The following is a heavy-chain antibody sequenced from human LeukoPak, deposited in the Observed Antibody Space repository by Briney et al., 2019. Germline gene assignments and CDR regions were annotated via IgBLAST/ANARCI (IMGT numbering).Heavy chain of an antibody. Sequence: GGSLRLSCAASGFTFSSYGMHWVRQAPGKGLEWVAVIWYDGSNKYYADSVKGRFTISRDNSKNTLYLQMNSLRAEETAVYYCAKKGLGYDSSGYFIDYWGQGTLVTVSS. V-gene: IGHV3-30*02. CDR2: IWYDGSNK. CDR3: AKKGLGYDSSGYFIDY. CDR1: GFTFSSYG. D-gene: IGHD3-22*01. J-gene: IGHJ4*02.